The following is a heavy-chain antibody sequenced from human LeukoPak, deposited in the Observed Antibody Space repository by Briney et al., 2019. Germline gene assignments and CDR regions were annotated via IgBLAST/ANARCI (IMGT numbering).Heavy chain of an antibody. Sequence: SETLSLTCTVSGGSISSYYWSWIRQPPGKGLEWIGNIYYSGSTNYNPSLKSRVTISVDTSKNQFSLKLSSVTAADTAVYYCARGASYCTGGSCFDYWGQGTLVTVSS. CDR1: GGSISSYY. J-gene: IGHJ4*02. D-gene: IGHD2-15*01. V-gene: IGHV4-59*01. CDR3: ARGASYCTGGSCFDY. CDR2: IYYSGST.